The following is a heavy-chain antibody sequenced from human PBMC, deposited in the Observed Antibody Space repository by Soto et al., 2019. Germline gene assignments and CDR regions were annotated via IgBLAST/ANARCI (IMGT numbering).Heavy chain of an antibody. Sequence: EVQLLESGGGLVQPGGSLRLSCAASGFTFNTFEMSWVRQAPGRGLEWVSFISDDGTRTYYADAVKGRFAISRDNSKYTLYLQMNSLTVEDTAVYACVKGGWFDFWGQGTLVTVSS. CDR1: GFTFNTFE. V-gene: IGHV3-23*01. J-gene: IGHJ4*02. CDR3: VKGGWFDF. CDR2: ISDDGTRT. D-gene: IGHD2-15*01.